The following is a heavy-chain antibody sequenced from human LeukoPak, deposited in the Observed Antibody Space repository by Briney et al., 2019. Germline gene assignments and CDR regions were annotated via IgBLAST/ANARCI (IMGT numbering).Heavy chain of an antibody. CDR1: GFTFSSYS. Sequence: GGSLRLSCAASGFTFSSYSMNWVRQAPGKGQEWLSFITSSSRTIYYTDSVRGRFTVSRDNGKNSLFLQMNSLRAEDSAVYYCARDVGVYGDYAILGYWGQGTLVTVSS. CDR2: ITSSSRTI. V-gene: IGHV3-48*01. J-gene: IGHJ4*02. D-gene: IGHD4-17*01. CDR3: ARDVGVYGDYAILGY.